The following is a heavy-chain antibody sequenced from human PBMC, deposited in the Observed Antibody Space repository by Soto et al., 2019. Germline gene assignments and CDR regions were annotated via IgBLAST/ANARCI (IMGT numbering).Heavy chain of an antibody. CDR1: GYTFTGYY. J-gene: IGHJ4*02. V-gene: IGHV1-2*02. Sequence: ASVKVSGKASGYTFTGYYMHWVRQAPGQGLEWMGWINPNSGGTNYAQKFQGRVTMTRDTSISTAYMELSRLRSDDTAVYYCATDCSGGSCNFDYWGQGTLVTVSS. CDR3: ATDCSGGSCNFDY. D-gene: IGHD2-15*01. CDR2: INPNSGGT.